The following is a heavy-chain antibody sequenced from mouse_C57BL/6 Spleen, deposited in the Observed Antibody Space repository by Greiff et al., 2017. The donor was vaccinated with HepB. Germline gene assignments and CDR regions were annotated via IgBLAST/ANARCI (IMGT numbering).Heavy chain of an antibody. CDR1: GFTFSDYG. D-gene: IGHD2-3*01. V-gene: IGHV5-17*01. CDR3: ARGLLRYFDV. Sequence: EVNLVESGGGLVKPGGSLKLSCAASGFTFSDYGMHWVRQAPEKGLEWVAYISSGSSTIYYADTVKGRFTISRDNAKNTLFLQMTSLRSEDTAMYYCARGLLRYFDVWGTGTTVTVSS. CDR2: ISSGSSTI. J-gene: IGHJ1*03.